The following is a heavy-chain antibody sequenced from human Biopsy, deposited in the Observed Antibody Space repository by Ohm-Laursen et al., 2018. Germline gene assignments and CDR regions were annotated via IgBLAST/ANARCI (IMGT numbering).Heavy chain of an antibody. CDR1: GDSLTSGPEN. CDR2: IYSGGNT. Sequence: GTLSLTCSVSGDSLTSGPENWSWIRQSPGQGLEYIGFIYSGGNTNYNPSLKNRVTMSVDTSKNQFYLKLYSVTAADTAVYYCARGRRTSGWPYFDSWGQGTLVTVSS. CDR3: ARGRRTSGWPYFDS. V-gene: IGHV4-61*01. J-gene: IGHJ4*02. D-gene: IGHD6-19*01.